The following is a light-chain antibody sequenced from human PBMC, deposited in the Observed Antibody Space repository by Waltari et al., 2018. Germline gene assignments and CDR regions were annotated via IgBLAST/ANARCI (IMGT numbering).Light chain of an antibody. Sequence: SYVVTPSPSVSVAPGATARITCGGDNIGSKSVHVYQQRPGQAPVLVISYDSDRPSGIPERFSGSNSGNTATLTISWVEADDEADYYCLVWHSTTDHHGVFGGGTKLTVL. CDR3: LVWHSTTDHHGV. CDR2: YDS. CDR1: NIGSKS. J-gene: IGLJ2*01. V-gene: IGLV3-21*04.